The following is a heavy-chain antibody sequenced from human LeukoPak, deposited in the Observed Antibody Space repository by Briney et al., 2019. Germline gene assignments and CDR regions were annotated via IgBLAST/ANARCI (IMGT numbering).Heavy chain of an antibody. D-gene: IGHD1-26*01. J-gene: IGHJ4*02. CDR3: ARDEAVGAPFDY. Sequence: PGRSLRLSCAASGFTFDDYAMHWVRQAPGKGLEWVSGISWNSGSIGYADSVKGRFTISRDNAKNSLYLQMNSLRAEDTAVYYCARDEAVGAPFDYWGQGTLVTVSS. CDR2: ISWNSGSI. CDR1: GFTFDDYA. V-gene: IGHV3-9*01.